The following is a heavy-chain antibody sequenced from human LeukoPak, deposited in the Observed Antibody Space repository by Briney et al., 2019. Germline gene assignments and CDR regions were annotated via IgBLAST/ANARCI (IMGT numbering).Heavy chain of an antibody. CDR3: AKDLYYYGSGSYYNPRGGGMDV. V-gene: IGHV3-30*18. Sequence: GGSLRLSCAASGFTFSSYGMHWVRQAPGKGLEWVAVISYDGSNKYYADSVKGRFTIYRHNSKNTLYRQMNSLRAEETAVYYCAKDLYYYGSGSYYNPRGGGMDVWGKGTTVTVSS. J-gene: IGHJ6*04. CDR1: GFTFSSYG. D-gene: IGHD3-10*01. CDR2: ISYDGSNK.